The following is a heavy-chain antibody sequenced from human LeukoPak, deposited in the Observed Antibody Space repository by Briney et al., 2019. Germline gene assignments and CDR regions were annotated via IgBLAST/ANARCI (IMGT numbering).Heavy chain of an antibody. CDR3: ATHPRPDYYYYYMDV. CDR2: IIPIFGTA. V-gene: IGHV1-69*13. CDR1: GGTFSSYA. J-gene: IGHJ6*03. Sequence: ASVKVSCKASGGTFSSYAISWVRQAPGQGLEWMGGIIPIFGTANYAQKFQGRVTITADEFTSTAYMELSSLRSEDTAVYYCATHPRPDYYYYYMDVWGKGTTVTVSS.